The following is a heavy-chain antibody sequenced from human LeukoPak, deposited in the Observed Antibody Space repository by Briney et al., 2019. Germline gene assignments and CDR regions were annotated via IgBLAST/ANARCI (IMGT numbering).Heavy chain of an antibody. CDR2: MNPNSGNT. Sequence: GASVKLSFKSSVYAFTSYDINWVWQATGQGLGWVGWMNPNSGNTGYAQKFQGRVTITRNTSISTTYMELSSLRSEDTAVYYCARSPPDSSGFDAFDIWGQGTMVTVSS. J-gene: IGHJ3*02. CDR1: VYAFTSYD. CDR3: ARSPPDSSGFDAFDI. V-gene: IGHV1-8*03. D-gene: IGHD3-22*01.